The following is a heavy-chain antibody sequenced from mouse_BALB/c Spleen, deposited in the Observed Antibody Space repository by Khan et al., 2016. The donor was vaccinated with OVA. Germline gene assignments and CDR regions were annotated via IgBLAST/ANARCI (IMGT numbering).Heavy chain of an antibody. J-gene: IGHJ1*01. V-gene: IGHV9-1*02. CDR2: INTYNGEP. Sequence: QIQLVQSGPELKKPGETVKISCKASAYTFTNYGMNWVKQAPGKGLKWMGWINTYNGEPTYTDDFKGRFAVSLETSASTAYLQINNLKHEDMATYFCARGASYWYFDVWGAETTVTVSS. CDR3: ARGASYWYFDV. CDR1: AYTFTNYG.